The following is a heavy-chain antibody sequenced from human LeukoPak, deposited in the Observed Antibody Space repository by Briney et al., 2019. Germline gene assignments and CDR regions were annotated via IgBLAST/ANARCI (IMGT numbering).Heavy chain of an antibody. Sequence: GGSLRLSCSPAPFTPSIHAMQWVRPAPGKRVEYVSTRSHDGGITYYENSVKGRFTISRDNSKNTLYLQMNTLRPEDTAVYHCLKGGWATIGPPKDWGQGTLVTVSS. CDR1: PFTPSIHA. CDR2: RSHDGGIT. D-gene: IGHD5-24*01. J-gene: IGHJ4*02. V-gene: IGHV3-64D*08. CDR3: LKGGWATIGPPKD.